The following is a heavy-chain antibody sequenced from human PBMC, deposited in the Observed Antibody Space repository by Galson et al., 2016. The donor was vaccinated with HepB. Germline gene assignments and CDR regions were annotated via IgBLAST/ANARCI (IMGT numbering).Heavy chain of an antibody. V-gene: IGHV3-11*01. Sequence: SLRLSCAASGFAFSDYNMTWLRQPPGKGLEWVSDISSSGTSLRYADSVKGRFTISRDNAMNSLSLHMNSLRAEDTAVYYCARDAMDYGDYLAYYYYGMDVWGQGTLVTVSS. J-gene: IGHJ6*02. CDR2: ISSSGTSL. D-gene: IGHD4-17*01. CDR1: GFAFSDYN. CDR3: ARDAMDYGDYLAYYYYGMDV.